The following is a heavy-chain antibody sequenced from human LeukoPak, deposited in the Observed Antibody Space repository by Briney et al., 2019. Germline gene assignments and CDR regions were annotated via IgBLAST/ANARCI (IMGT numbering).Heavy chain of an antibody. V-gene: IGHV1-46*01. CDR1: GYTFTSHY. D-gene: IGHD3-22*01. CDR3: ARGLDSSGGTLDY. J-gene: IGHJ4*02. CDR2: INPSGGRT. Sequence: ASVKVSCKASGYTFTSHYTHWVRQAPGQGLEWMGIINPSGGRTTFAQKFQGRVTMTRDTSTSTVYMELSSLRSEDTALYYCARGLDSSGGTLDYWGQGTLVIVSS.